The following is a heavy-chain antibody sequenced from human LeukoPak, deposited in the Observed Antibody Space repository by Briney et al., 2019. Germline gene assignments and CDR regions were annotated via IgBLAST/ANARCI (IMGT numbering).Heavy chain of an antibody. J-gene: IGHJ6*02. CDR1: GYTFKNYA. CDR2: IYSGGST. D-gene: IGHD1-26*01. V-gene: IGHV3-66*01. Sequence: QPGGSLRLSCAASGYTFKNYAMYWVRQAPGKGLEWVSVIYSGGSTYYADSVKGRFTISRDNSKNTLYLQMNSLRAEDTAVYYCARGSWESVYYYYYYGMDVWGQGTTVTVSS. CDR3: ARGSWESVYYYYYYGMDV.